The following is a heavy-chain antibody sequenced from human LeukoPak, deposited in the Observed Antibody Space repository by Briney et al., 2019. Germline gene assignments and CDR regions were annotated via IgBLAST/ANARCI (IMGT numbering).Heavy chain of an antibody. Sequence: ASVKVSCKASGYXFTSYGISWVRQAPGQGLEWMGWISAYNGNTNYAQKLQGRVTMTTDTSTSTAYMELRSLRSDDTAVYYCARLWFGELLSTTAYYFDYWGQGTLVTVSS. J-gene: IGHJ4*02. CDR1: GYXFTSYG. D-gene: IGHD3-10*01. CDR3: ARLWFGELLSTTAYYFDY. CDR2: ISAYNGNT. V-gene: IGHV1-18*01.